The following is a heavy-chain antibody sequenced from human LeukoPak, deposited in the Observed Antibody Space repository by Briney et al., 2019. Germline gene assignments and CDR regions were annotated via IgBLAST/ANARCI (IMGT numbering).Heavy chain of an antibody. J-gene: IGHJ3*02. D-gene: IGHD3-3*01. CDR3: ARDAYYDFWSGYQGAFDI. Sequence: ASVKVSCKASGYTFTSYDINWVRQATGQGLEWMGWMNPNSGNTGYAQKFQGRVTMTRNTSISTAYMELSSMRSEDTAVYYCARDAYYDFWSGYQGAFDIWGQGTMVTVSS. CDR2: MNPNSGNT. V-gene: IGHV1-8*01. CDR1: GYTFTSYD.